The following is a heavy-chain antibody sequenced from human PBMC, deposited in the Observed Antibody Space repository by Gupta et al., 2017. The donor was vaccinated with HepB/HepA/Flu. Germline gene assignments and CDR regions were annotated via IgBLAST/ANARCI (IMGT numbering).Heavy chain of an antibody. CDR1: GFTFDDYS. V-gene: IGHV3-43*01. CDR2: ITWDGGSM. J-gene: IGHJ3*01. Sequence: EMQLVESGGAVVQPGGSLRLSCEASGFTFDDYSMHWVRQAAGKGLEWVALITWDGGSMYYGDSVKGRFTISRDNSKNSLYLQMNSLTNEDTALYYCVMGNRAFDFWGQGTMVTVSS. D-gene: IGHD1-26*01. CDR3: VMGNRAFDF.